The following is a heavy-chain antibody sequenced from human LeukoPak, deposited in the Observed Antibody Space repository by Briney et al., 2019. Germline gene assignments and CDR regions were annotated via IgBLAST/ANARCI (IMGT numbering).Heavy chain of an antibody. J-gene: IGHJ2*01. D-gene: IGHD3-22*01. V-gene: IGHV4-30-2*01. CDR3: ARAFMYYYDSSGSWYFAL. CDR1: GGSISSGGYS. Sequence: PSETLSLTCAVSGGSISSGGYSWSWIRQPPGKGLEWIGYIYHSGSTYYNPSLKSRVTISVDRSRNQFSLKLSSVTAADTAVYYCARAFMYYYDSSGSWYFALWGRGTLVTVSS. CDR2: IYHSGST.